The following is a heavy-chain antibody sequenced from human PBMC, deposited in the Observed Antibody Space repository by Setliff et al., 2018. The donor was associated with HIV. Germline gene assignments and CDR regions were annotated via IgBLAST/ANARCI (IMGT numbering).Heavy chain of an antibody. Sequence: SETLSLTCTVSGSSISSHNWSWIRQPPGKGLDWIGYVYYSGSTNYNPSLKSRVTISVDTSKNQFSLKLSSVTAADTAVYYCARLLDVDTDMVTGYYFDSWGQGTLVTVSS. CDR3: ARLLDVDTDMVTGYYFDS. J-gene: IGHJ4*02. V-gene: IGHV4-59*11. CDR2: VYYSGST. D-gene: IGHD5-18*01. CDR1: GSSISSHN.